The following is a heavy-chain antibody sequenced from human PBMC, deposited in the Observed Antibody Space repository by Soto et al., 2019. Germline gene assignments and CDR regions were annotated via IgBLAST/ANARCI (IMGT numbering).Heavy chain of an antibody. CDR3: AKDLGSGKPYYYYAMDV. V-gene: IGHV3-30*18. CDR2: ISYDGSNK. CDR1: GFIFSRYG. Sequence: GGSLRLSCAASGFIFSRYGMHWVRQAPGKGLEWVAVISYDGSNKYYAESVKGRLIISRDKSENTLYLQMNSLRAEDTAVYYCAKDLGSGKPYYYYAMDVWGQGTTVTAP. J-gene: IGHJ6*02. D-gene: IGHD3-10*01.